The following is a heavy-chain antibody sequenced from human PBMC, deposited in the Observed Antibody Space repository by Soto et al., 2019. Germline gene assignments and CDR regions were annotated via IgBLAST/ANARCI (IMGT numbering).Heavy chain of an antibody. V-gene: IGHV1-2*04. CDR2: INPNSGGT. D-gene: IGHD3-22*01. CDR1: GYTFTGYY. Sequence: EASVKVSCKASGYTFTGYYMHWVRQAPGQGLEWMGWINPNSGGTNYAQKFQGWVTMTRDTSISTAYMELSRLRSDDTAVYYCARVLIPTYYYDSSGPAHPFDYWGQGTLVTVSS. J-gene: IGHJ4*02. CDR3: ARVLIPTYYYDSSGPAHPFDY.